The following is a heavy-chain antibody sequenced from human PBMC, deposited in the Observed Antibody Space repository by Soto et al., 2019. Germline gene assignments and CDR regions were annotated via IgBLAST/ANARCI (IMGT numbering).Heavy chain of an antibody. CDR3: ARKLGYQLLVFDY. CDR2: INPNSGGT. Sequence: ASVKVSCKASGYTFTGYYMHWVRQAPGQGLEWMGWINPNSGGTNYAQKFQGWVTMTRDTSISTAYMELRSLRSDDTAVYYCARKLGYQLLVFDYWGQGTLVTVSS. V-gene: IGHV1-2*04. J-gene: IGHJ4*02. CDR1: GYTFTGYY. D-gene: IGHD2-2*01.